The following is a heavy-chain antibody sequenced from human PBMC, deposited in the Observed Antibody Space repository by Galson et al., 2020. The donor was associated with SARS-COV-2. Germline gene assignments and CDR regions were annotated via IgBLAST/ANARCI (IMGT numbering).Heavy chain of an antibody. V-gene: IGHV3-33*01. Sequence: GESLKISCAASGFTFSSYGMHWVRQAPGKGLEWVAVISYDGSNKYYADSVKGRFTISRDNSKNTLYLQMNSLRAEDTAVYYCAREGAVYISAFDIWGGGTMGTVSS. CDR3: AREGAVYISAFDI. J-gene: IGHJ3*02. CDR2: ISYDGSNK. D-gene: IGHD2-8*01. CDR1: GFTFSSYG.